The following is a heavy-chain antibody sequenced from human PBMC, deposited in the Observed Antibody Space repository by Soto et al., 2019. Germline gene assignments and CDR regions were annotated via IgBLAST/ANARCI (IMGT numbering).Heavy chain of an antibody. CDR3: ARNLVVGGIYNRFDP. D-gene: IGHD2-2*01. V-gene: IGHV1-69*13. Sequence: GASVKVSCKASGGTFSSYAISWVRQAPGQGLEWMGGIIPIFGTANYAQKFQGRVTITADESTSTAYMELSSLRSEDTAVYYCARNLVVGGIYNRFDPWGQGTLVTVS. J-gene: IGHJ5*02. CDR1: GGTFSSYA. CDR2: IIPIFGTA.